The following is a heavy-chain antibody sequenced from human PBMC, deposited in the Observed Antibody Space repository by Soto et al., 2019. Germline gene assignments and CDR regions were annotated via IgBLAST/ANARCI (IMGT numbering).Heavy chain of an antibody. CDR3: ACSSRWPPIFDY. J-gene: IGHJ4*01. CDR1: GYTFTSYA. Sequence: QVQLVQSGAEEKKPGASVKVSCKASGYTFTSYAMHWVRQAPGQRLEWMGGINAGNGNTKYSQKFQGRVTITRDTSASTAYMELSSLRSEDTAVYYCACSSRWPPIFDYWGHGAPVTVFS. CDR2: INAGNGNT. D-gene: IGHD6-19*01. V-gene: IGHV1-3*05.